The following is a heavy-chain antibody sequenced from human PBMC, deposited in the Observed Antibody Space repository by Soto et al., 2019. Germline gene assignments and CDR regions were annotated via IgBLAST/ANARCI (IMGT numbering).Heavy chain of an antibody. J-gene: IGHJ3*02. CDR1: GGSISSGDYY. V-gene: IGHV4-30-4*01. Sequence: LSLTCTVSGGSISSGDYYWSWIRQPPGKGLEWIGYIYYSGSTYYNPSLKSRVTISVDTSKNQFSLKLSSVTAADTAVYYCAREVAAAGYDAFDIWGQGTMVTVSS. CDR2: IYYSGST. D-gene: IGHD6-13*01. CDR3: AREVAAAGYDAFDI.